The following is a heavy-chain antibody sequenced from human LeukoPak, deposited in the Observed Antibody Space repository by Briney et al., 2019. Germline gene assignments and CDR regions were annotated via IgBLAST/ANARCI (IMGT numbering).Heavy chain of an antibody. CDR1: GFTFSRYW. CDR2: INHDGSEK. Sequence: GGSLRLSCAASGFTFSRYWMNWVRQAPGKGLEWVANINHDGSEKYYVDSVKGRFTISRDDAKSSLYLQMNSLRAEDTAVYYCARIYCSSISCHFDYWGQGTLVTVSS. CDR3: ARIYCSSISCHFDY. D-gene: IGHD2-2*01. V-gene: IGHV3-7*01. J-gene: IGHJ4*02.